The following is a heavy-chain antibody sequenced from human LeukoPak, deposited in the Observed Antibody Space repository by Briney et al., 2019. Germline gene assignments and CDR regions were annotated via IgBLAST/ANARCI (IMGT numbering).Heavy chain of an antibody. CDR1: GYTFTGYY. J-gene: IGHJ4*02. D-gene: IGHD2-2*02. CDR3: ARDWYCSSTSCYTTGGRDY. V-gene: IGHV1-2*02. Sequence: ASVKVSCKASGYTFTGYYMHWVRQAPGQGLEWMGWINPNSGGTDYAQKFQGRVTMTRDTSISTAYMELSRLRSDDTAVYYCARDWYCSSTSCYTTGGRDYWGQGTLVTVSS. CDR2: INPNSGGT.